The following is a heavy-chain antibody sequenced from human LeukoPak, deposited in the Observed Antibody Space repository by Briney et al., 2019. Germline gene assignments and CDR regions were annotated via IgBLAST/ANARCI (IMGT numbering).Heavy chain of an antibody. V-gene: IGHV3-9*01. J-gene: IGHJ2*01. CDR3: AKDKAAAGTGWHFDL. CDR1: GFTFDDYA. Sequence: GGSLRLSCAASGFTFDDYAMHWVRQAPGKGLEWVSGISWNSGSIGYADSVKGRFTISRDNAKNSLYLQMNSLRAEDTALYYCAKDKAAAGTGWHFDLWGRGTLVAVSS. CDR2: ISWNSGSI. D-gene: IGHD6-13*01.